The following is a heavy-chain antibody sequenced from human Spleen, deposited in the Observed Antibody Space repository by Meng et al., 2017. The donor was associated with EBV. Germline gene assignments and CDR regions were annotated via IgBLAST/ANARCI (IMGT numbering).Heavy chain of an antibody. J-gene: IGHJ4*02. CDR3: AKDLAWGYVGDY. D-gene: IGHD2-2*01. V-gene: IGHV3-30*18. CDR1: GFTFSTYG. CDR2: ISNDGSNK. Sequence: QVQLVESGGGVVQPGWSLILSCAASGFTFSTYGMHWVRQAPGKGLEWVAVISNDGSNKYYGDSVKGRFTISRDNSKNTLYLQMNSLRPEDTAVYYCAKDLAWGYVGDYWGQGTLVTVAS.